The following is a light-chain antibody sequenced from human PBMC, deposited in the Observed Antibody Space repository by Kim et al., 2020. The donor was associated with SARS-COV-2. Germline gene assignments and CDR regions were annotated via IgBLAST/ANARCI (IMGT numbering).Light chain of an antibody. V-gene: IGLV2-14*03. Sequence: GQSITISCTGTSSDVGGYNYVSWYQQHPGKVPKLMIYGVSSRPSGVSNRFSGSKSGNTASLTISGLQTEDEADYYCSSYTSSSTLVFGAGSKLTVL. CDR1: SSDVGGYNY. CDR2: GVS. CDR3: SSYTSSSTLV. J-gene: IGLJ2*01.